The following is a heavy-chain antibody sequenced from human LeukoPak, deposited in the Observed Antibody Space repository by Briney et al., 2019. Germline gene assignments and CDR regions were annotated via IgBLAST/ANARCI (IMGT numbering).Heavy chain of an antibody. D-gene: IGHD5-18*01. J-gene: IGHJ4*02. CDR1: GFTFDDYA. CDR2: ISWNSGSI. CDR3: AKDIRAMAGFDY. V-gene: IGHV3-9*01. Sequence: GGSLRLSCAASGFTFDDYAMHWVRQAPGKGLEWVSGISWNSGSIGYADSVKGRFTISRDNAKNSLYLRMNSLRAEDTALYYCAKDIRAMAGFDYWGQGTLVTVSS.